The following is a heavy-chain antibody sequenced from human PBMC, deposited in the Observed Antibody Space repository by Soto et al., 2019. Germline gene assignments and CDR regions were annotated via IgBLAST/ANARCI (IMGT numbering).Heavy chain of an antibody. CDR3: AKLYGSSLFDY. CDR2: IYYSGST. D-gene: IGHD6-6*01. Sequence: SETLSLTCTVSGGSISNYYWTWIRQPPGKGLEWIGYIYYSGSTNYNPSLKSRVTISVDTSKNQFSLKLSSVTAADTAVYYCAKLYGSSLFDYWGQGTLVTVSS. J-gene: IGHJ4*02. V-gene: IGHV4-59*12. CDR1: GGSISNYY.